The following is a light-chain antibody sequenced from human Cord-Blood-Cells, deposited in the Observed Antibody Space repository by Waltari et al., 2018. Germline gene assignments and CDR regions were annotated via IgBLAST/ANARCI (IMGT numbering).Light chain of an antibody. Sequence: QSVLTQPPSASGTPGQRVTISCSGSSSNIGSNTVNWYQQLPGTAPKLLIYSNKQRPSGVPDRFSGSTSGTSASLAIGGLQSEDEADYYCAAWDDSLNGPVFGGGTKLTVL. V-gene: IGLV1-44*01. CDR1: SSNIGSNT. J-gene: IGLJ3*02. CDR3: AAWDDSLNGPV. CDR2: SNK.